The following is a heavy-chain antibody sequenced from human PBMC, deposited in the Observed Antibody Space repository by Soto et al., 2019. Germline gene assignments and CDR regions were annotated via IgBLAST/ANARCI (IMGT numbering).Heavy chain of an antibody. CDR2: ISGSGGST. D-gene: IGHD1-1*01. V-gene: IGHV3-23*01. Sequence: AGSIRLACASSGVSLRSYAMGAIRKDTGKGLEWVSAISGSGGSTYYADSVKGRFTISRDNSKNTLYLQMNSLRAEDTAVYYCAKGNTSTYDYYGMDVWGQGTTVSVSS. CDR3: AKGNTSTYDYYGMDV. J-gene: IGHJ6*02. CDR1: GVSLRSYA.